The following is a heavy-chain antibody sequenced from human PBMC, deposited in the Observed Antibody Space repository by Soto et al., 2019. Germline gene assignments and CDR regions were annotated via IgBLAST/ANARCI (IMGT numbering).Heavy chain of an antibody. CDR2: IHYSGST. CDR1: GGSISSGGYY. D-gene: IGHD4-17*01. CDR3: ARARTTVVTRFDY. V-gene: IGHV4-31*03. J-gene: IGHJ4*02. Sequence: PSETLSLTCTVSGGSISSGGYYWSWIRQHPGKGLEWIGYIHYSGSTYYNPSLKSRVTISVDTSNNQFSLKMSSVTAADTAVYYCARARTTVVTRFDYWGQGTLVTVSS.